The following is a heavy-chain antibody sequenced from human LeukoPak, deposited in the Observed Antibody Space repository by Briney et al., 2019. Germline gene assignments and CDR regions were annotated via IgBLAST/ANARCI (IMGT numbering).Heavy chain of an antibody. CDR2: ISSETTYI. D-gene: IGHD3-10*01. CDR3: ASRVRN. V-gene: IGHV3-21*01. Sequence: PGGSLRLSCAASGFTFKTYTMNWVRQAPGKGLEWVSSISSETTYIFYADSVKGRFTVSRDNAKKSLYLQMNSLRAEDTAVYYCASRVRNWGQGTLVTVSS. CDR1: GFTFKTYT. J-gene: IGHJ4*01.